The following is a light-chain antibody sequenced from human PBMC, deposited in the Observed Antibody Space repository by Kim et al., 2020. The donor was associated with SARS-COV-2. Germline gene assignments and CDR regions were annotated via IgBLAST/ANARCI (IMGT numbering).Light chain of an antibody. CDR1: SSDVVVYNY. V-gene: IGLV2-14*03. CDR3: SSYTSSSTPYV. Sequence: AITFPGTGTSSDVVVYNYVSCYQQHPGKAPKLMIYDVNNRPSGVSNRFSGSKSGNTASLTISGLQAEDEADYYCSSYTSSSTPYVFGTGTKVTVL. J-gene: IGLJ1*01. CDR2: DVN.